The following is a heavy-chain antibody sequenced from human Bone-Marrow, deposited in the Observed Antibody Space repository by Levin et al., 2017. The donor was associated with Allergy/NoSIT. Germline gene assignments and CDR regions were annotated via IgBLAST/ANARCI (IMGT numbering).Heavy chain of an antibody. V-gene: IGHV3-21*01. CDR1: GFIFSSSA. CDR2: ISSSGSDM. CDR3: ARGIIGDVRVAHKEAFDI. D-gene: IGHD2-8*02. Sequence: LSLTCAASGFIFSSSAMSWVRQAPGKGLEWVSSISSSGSDMYYVDSVRGRFTISRDNAKNSLTLQMNSLRDEDTAVYYCARGIIGDVRVAHKEAFDIWGQGTMVSVSS. J-gene: IGHJ3*02.